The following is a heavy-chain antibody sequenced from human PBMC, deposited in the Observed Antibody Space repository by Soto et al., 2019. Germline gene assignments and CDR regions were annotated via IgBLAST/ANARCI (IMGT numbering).Heavy chain of an antibody. V-gene: IGHV4-39*01. CDR2: TYYRGSA. J-gene: IGHJ4*02. Sequence: QLHLQESGPGLVKPSETLSLTCTVSGDSITSSNKYWGWARQPPGKGLEWIGRTYYRGSAYYSPSLKRRVTISIDSSDNQRSLKLSSVTAADTAVYYCARRSYDNSGYYYVDYWGQGTLVTVSS. CDR1: GDSITSSNKY. CDR3: ARRSYDNSGYYYVDY. D-gene: IGHD3-22*01.